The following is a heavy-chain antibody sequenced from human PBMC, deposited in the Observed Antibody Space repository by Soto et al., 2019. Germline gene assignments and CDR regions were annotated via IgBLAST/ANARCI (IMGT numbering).Heavy chain of an antibody. CDR1: GFTFSGSA. J-gene: IGHJ4*02. CDR2: IRSKANNYAT. D-gene: IGHD3-3*01. Sequence: GGSLRLSCAASGFTFSGSAMHWVRQASGKGLEWVGRIRSKANNYATAYTASVNGRFTISRDDSKNTAYLQMNSLKTEDTAVYFCTSVQGDYDFWSGYYVYWGQGTLVSVSS. V-gene: IGHV3-73*01. CDR3: TSVQGDYDFWSGYYVY.